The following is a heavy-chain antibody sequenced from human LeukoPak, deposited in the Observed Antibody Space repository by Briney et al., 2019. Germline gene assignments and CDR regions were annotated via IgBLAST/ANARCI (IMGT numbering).Heavy chain of an antibody. J-gene: IGHJ5*02. CDR2: INHSGST. D-gene: IGHD6-6*01. CDR3: ARGIAPPRGSNQGPLGWFDP. V-gene: IGHV4-34*01. Sequence: SETLSLTCAVYGGSFSGYYWSWIRQPPGKGLEWIGEINHSGSTNYNPSLKSRVTISVDTSKNQFSLELSSVTAADTAVYYCARGIAPPRGSNQGPLGWFDPWGQGTLVTVSS. CDR1: GGSFSGYY.